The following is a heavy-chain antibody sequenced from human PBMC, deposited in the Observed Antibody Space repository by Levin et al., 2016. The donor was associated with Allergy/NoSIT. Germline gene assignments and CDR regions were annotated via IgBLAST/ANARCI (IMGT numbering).Heavy chain of an antibody. CDR1: GFTFHDYA. V-gene: IGHV3-9*01. CDR3: ARSGPGCFSTSCYTSWYIDL. D-gene: IGHD2-2*02. Sequence: SLKISCSGSGFTFHDYAIQWVRQAPGKGLEWVSGISGNSGFIVYADSVKGRFTISRDNAKNSLYLQMSSLRAEDTALYYCARSGPGCFSTSCYTSWYIDLWGRGTVVTVSS. J-gene: IGHJ2*01. CDR2: ISGNSGFI.